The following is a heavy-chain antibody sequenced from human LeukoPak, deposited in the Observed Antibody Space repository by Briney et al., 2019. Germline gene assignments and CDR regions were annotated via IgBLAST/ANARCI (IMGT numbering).Heavy chain of an antibody. Sequence: PSETLSLTCTVSGGSISSYYWSWIRQPPGKGLEWIGYIYTSGSTNYNPSLKSRVTISVDTSKNQFSLKLSSVTAADTAAYYCARGADYYGSGGPNWFDPWGQGTLVTVSS. CDR3: ARGADYYGSGGPNWFDP. CDR2: IYTSGST. D-gene: IGHD3-10*01. V-gene: IGHV4-4*09. J-gene: IGHJ5*02. CDR1: GGSISSYY.